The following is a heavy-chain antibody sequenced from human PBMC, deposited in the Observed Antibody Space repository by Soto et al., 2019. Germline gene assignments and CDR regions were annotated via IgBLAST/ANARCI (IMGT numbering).Heavy chain of an antibody. D-gene: IGHD3-9*01. CDR2: IYPGDSDT. Sequence: GESLKISCKGSGYSFTSYWIGWVRQMPGKGLEWMGTIYPGDSDTRYSPSFQGQVTISADKSISTAYLQWSSLKASDTAMYYCARPRRDILTGDNYYYGMDVWGQGTTVTVSS. CDR3: ARPRRDILTGDNYYYGMDV. CDR1: GYSFTSYW. J-gene: IGHJ6*02. V-gene: IGHV5-51*01.